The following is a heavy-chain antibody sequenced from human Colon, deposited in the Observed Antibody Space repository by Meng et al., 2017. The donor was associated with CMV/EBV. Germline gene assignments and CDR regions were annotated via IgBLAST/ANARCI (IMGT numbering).Heavy chain of an antibody. V-gene: IGHV1-18*01. CDR3: ARGPQYCGDDCYMDY. J-gene: IGHJ4*02. Sequence: QVQVVQSGGEVRKPGASVKVSCKTSGYTFTTYGITWVRQAPGQGLEWMGWISTYNAYTKYAQKFQDRVSMTTDRSTDTAYMELSSLRSDDTAVYYCARGPQYCGDDCYMDYWGQGTLVTVSS. CDR1: GYTFTTYG. D-gene: IGHD2-21*02. CDR2: ISTYNAYT.